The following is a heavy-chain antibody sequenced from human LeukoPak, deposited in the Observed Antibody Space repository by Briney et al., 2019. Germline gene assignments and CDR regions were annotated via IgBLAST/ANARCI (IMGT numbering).Heavy chain of an antibody. Sequence: GGSLRLSCAASGFXFSSSWMSWVRQAPGKGPERVANIKEDGSEKYYVDSVKGRFTISRDNARNSLYLQMNSLRAEDTAVYYCARNYNYGFDYWGQGTLVTVSS. CDR2: IKEDGSEK. V-gene: IGHV3-7*04. J-gene: IGHJ4*02. CDR3: ARNYNYGFDY. D-gene: IGHD5-18*01. CDR1: GFXFSSSW.